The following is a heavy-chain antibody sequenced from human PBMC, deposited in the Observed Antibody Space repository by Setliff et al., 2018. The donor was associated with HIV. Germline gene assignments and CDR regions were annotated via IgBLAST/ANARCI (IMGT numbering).Heavy chain of an antibody. D-gene: IGHD2-15*01. CDR2: INPSGGST. CDR3: AREDCSGGSCYGSDY. J-gene: IGHJ4*02. Sequence: GASVKVSCKASGYTFTSYYMHWVRQAPGQGLEWMGIINPSGGSTSYAQKFQGRVTMTRDTSTSTVYMELSSLRSEDTAVNYCAREDCSGGSCYGSDYWGQGTLVTVSS. V-gene: IGHV1-46*01. CDR1: GYTFTSYY.